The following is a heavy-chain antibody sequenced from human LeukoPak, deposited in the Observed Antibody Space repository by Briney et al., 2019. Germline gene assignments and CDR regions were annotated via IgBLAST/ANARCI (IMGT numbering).Heavy chain of an antibody. D-gene: IGHD6-13*01. CDR1: GFTFGSYA. CDR3: AKAEAGDSSPSEGYDY. V-gene: IGHV3-23*01. Sequence: GGSLRLSCAASGFTFGSYAMSWVRQAPGKGLEWVSTISGSGGSPYYADSVKGRFTISRDNSKNTLYLQMNSLRAEDTAVYYCAKAEAGDSSPSEGYDYWGQGALVTVSS. J-gene: IGHJ4*02. CDR2: ISGSGGSP.